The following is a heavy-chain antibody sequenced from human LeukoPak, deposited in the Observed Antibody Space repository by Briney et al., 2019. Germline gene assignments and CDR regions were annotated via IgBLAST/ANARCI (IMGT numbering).Heavy chain of an antibody. D-gene: IGHD3-22*01. J-gene: IGHJ4*02. V-gene: IGHV4-30-4*08. CDR1: GGSISSGDYY. Sequence: SQTLSLTCTVSGGSISSGDYYWSWIRQPPGKGLEWIGYIYYSGSTYYNPSLKSRVTISVDTSKNQFSLKLSSVTAADTAVYYCARDANTYYYDSSGYYVDYWGQGTLVTVSS. CDR2: IYYSGST. CDR3: ARDANTYYYDSSGYYVDY.